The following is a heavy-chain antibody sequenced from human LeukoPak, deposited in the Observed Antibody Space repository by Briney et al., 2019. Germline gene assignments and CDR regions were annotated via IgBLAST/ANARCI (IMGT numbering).Heavy chain of an antibody. CDR2: INHSGST. D-gene: IGHD6-13*01. CDR1: GGSFSGYY. Sequence: PSETLSLTCAVYGGSFSGYYWSWIRQPPGKGLEWIGEINHSGSTNYNPSLKSRVTISVDTFKNQFSLKLSSVTAADTAVYYCARARYSSSWSDGWFDPWGQGTLVTVSS. J-gene: IGHJ5*02. V-gene: IGHV4-34*01. CDR3: ARARYSSSWSDGWFDP.